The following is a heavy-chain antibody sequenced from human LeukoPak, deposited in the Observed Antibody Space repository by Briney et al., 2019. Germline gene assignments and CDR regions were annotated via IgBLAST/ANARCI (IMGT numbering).Heavy chain of an antibody. CDR2: IDPDSGGT. CDR3: ARGQGLAFDI. Sequence: GASVKVSCKASGYTLIGYYMHWVRQAPGQGLEWMGWIDPDSGGTNYAQMFQDRVTVTRDTSISTAYMELSRLTSDDTAVYYCARGQGLAFDIWGQGTMVTVSS. J-gene: IGHJ3*02. CDR1: GYTLIGYY. V-gene: IGHV1-2*02.